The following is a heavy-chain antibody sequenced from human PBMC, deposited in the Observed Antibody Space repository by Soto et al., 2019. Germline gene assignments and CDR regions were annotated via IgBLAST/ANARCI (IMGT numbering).Heavy chain of an antibody. J-gene: IGHJ6*02. D-gene: IGHD2-2*01. CDR2: ISGNGGDI. Sequence: GGSLRLSCAASGFTFRNYAMSWGRQAPGKGLEWVSRISGNGGDINYADSVKGRFTISRDNSKNTLYLQMNSLRAEDTAVYYCAKRGDIVEVSRTFVGYGMDVWGQGTTVTVSS. CDR1: GFTFRNYA. V-gene: IGHV3-23*01. CDR3: AKRGDIVEVSRTFVGYGMDV.